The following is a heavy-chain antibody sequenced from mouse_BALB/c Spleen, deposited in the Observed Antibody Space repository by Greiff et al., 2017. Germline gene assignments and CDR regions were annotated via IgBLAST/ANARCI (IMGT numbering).Heavy chain of an antibody. CDR1: GYTFTSYW. V-gene: IGHV1S81*02. CDR3: VLTGYFDY. D-gene: IGHD4-1*01. Sequence: VQLQQPGAELVKPGASVKLSCKASGYTFTSYWMHWVKQRPGQGLEWIGEINPSNGRTNYNEKFKSKATLTVDKSSSTAYMQLSSLTSEDSAVYYCVLTGYFDYWGQGTTLTVSS. J-gene: IGHJ2*01. CDR2: INPSNGRT.